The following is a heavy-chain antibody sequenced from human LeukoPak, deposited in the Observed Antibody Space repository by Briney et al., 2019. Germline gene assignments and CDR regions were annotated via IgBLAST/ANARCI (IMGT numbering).Heavy chain of an antibody. V-gene: IGHV3-23*01. D-gene: IGHD3-22*01. CDR2: ISGSGGST. Sequence: GGSLRLSCAASAFTFSSYAMNWVRQAPGMGLEWVSGISGSGGSTYYADSVKGRFTISRDNSKNTLYLQMNSLRAEDTAVYYCATTGESSGYYQRFDCWGQGTLVTVSS. CDR1: AFTFSSYA. J-gene: IGHJ4*02. CDR3: ATTGESSGYYQRFDC.